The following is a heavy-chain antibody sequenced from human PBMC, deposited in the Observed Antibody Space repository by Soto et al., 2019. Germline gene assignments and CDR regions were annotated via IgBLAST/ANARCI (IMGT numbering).Heavy chain of an antibody. CDR1: GGSISSSDYY. V-gene: IGHV4-39*02. Sequence: SETLSLTCTVSGGSISSSDYYWAWVRQPPGKGLEWIGSIYYSGATYYNPSLKSRVTISVDTSRDQFSLELRSVTAADTAVYYCARDADGDRYHYTFWGQRTMVIGSS. D-gene: IGHD3-22*01. J-gene: IGHJ4*02. CDR2: IYYSGAT. CDR3: ARDADGDRYHYTF.